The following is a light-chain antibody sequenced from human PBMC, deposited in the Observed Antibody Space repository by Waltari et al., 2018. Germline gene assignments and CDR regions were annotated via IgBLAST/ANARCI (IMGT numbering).Light chain of an antibody. Sequence: QSALTQPASVSRCPGQSNTISCSGTSSDNGGFEYVAWYQQHPDKIPRLVIYDVNDRPSGVSNRFSGSKSGNTASLTISGLQAEDEADYYCSSYSSRDTLVFGGGTKVSVL. CDR1: SSDNGGFEY. V-gene: IGLV2-14*03. CDR3: SSYSSRDTLV. CDR2: DVN. J-gene: IGLJ1*01.